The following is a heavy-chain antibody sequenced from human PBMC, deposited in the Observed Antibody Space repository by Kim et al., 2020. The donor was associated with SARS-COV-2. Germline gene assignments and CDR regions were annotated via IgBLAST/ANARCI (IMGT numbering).Heavy chain of an antibody. Sequence: ASVKVSCKASGYTFTSYDINWVRQATGQGLEWMGWMNPNSGNTGYAQKFQGRVTMTRNTSISTAYMELSSLRSEDTAVYYCVLRVGATTGYAFDIWGQGTMVTVSS. V-gene: IGHV1-8*01. D-gene: IGHD1-26*01. CDR1: GYTFTSYD. CDR2: MNPNSGNT. J-gene: IGHJ3*02. CDR3: VLRVGATTGYAFDI.